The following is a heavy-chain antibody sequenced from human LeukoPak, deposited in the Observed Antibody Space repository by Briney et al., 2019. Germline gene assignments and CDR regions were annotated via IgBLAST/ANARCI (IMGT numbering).Heavy chain of an antibody. Sequence: TSETLSLTCTVSGGSMSNYYWSWIRQPPGKGLEWIGYIYYSGSTNSNPSLKSRVTISVDTSKNKFSLKLRSVTAADTAVYYCARVCGGDCYPLGFDPWGQGTLVTVSS. D-gene: IGHD2-21*02. J-gene: IGHJ5*02. CDR1: GGSMSNYY. CDR2: IYYSGST. CDR3: ARVCGGDCYPLGFDP. V-gene: IGHV4-59*01.